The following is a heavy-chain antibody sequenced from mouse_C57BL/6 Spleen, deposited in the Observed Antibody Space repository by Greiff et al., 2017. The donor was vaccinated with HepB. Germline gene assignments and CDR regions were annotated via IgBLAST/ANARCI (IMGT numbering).Heavy chain of an antibody. CDR1: GYSITSGYY. CDR2: ISYDGSN. V-gene: IGHV3-6*01. CDR3: ARGDYYGSSYWFAY. Sequence: EVKLQESGPGLVKPSQSLSLTCSVPGYSITSGYYWNWIRQFPGNKLEWMGYISYDGSNNYNPSLKNRISITRDTSKNKFFMKLNAVTTEDTATYYCARGDYYGSSYWFAYWGQGTLVTVSA. D-gene: IGHD1-1*01. J-gene: IGHJ3*01.